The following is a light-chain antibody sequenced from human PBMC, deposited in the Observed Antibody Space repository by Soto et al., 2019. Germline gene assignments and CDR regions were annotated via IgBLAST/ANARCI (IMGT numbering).Light chain of an antibody. CDR1: QSVVRN. V-gene: IGKV3-15*01. J-gene: IGKJ5*01. CDR3: QQYNNWPPIT. Sequence: EILMTQSPATLSVSPGERATLNCRASQSVVRNLAWYQQMPGQAPRLLIYGASTRATGVTARFSGSGSGTEFTLTISSLQSEDFAVYYCQQYNNWPPITFGQGTRLEIK. CDR2: GAS.